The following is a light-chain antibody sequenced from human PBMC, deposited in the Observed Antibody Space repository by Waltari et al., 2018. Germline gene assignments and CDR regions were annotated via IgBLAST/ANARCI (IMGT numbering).Light chain of an antibody. V-gene: IGKV1-27*01. Sequence: DFQMTQSPSSLSASVGDRGTITCRASQGITNYLAWYQQRPGKVPKLLIYAASTLQSGVPSRFSGSGSGTDFTLTISSLQPEDVATYYCQKYNAAPWTFGQGTKVEI. J-gene: IGKJ1*01. CDR1: QGITNY. CDR2: AAS. CDR3: QKYNAAPWT.